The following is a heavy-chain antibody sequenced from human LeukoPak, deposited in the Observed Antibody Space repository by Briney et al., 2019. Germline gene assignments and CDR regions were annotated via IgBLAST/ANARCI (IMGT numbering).Heavy chain of an antibody. CDR3: AGAGYRGNYYYYFDF. D-gene: IGHD1-26*01. CDR1: GYTFTGYY. Sequence: ASVKVSCKASGYTFTGYYMHWVRQAPGQGLEWMGWINPDSGGTNYAQNFQGRVTITRDTSVSTVYMGVRSLRSGDTAVYYCAGAGYRGNYYYYFDFWGQGTLVTVSS. CDR2: INPDSGGT. V-gene: IGHV1-2*02. J-gene: IGHJ4*02.